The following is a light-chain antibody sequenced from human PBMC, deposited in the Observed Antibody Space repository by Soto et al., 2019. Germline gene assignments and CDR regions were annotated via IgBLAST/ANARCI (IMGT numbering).Light chain of an antibody. CDR3: QQFSSYPLT. V-gene: IGKV3-20*01. CDR1: QSVTSSY. J-gene: IGKJ4*01. Sequence: EIVLTQSPGTLSLSPGERATLSCRASQSVTSSYLAWYQQKPGQAPRLLIYGASSRVTGIPDRFSGSGSGTDFTLTISRLEPEDFAVYYCQQFSSYPLTFGGGTKVDIK. CDR2: GAS.